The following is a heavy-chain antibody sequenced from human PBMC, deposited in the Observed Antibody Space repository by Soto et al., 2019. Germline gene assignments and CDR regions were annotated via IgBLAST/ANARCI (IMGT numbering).Heavy chain of an antibody. J-gene: IGHJ4*02. CDR2: INAGNGNT. D-gene: IGHD2-21*01. CDR3: AMLRYLDCGGQRQCFXY. Sequence: ASVKVSCKASGYTFTSYAMHWVRQALGQRLEWMGWINAGNGNTKYSQKFQGRVTITRDTSASTAYMELSSLRSEDTAVYYCAMLRYLDCGGQRQCFXYWSQGTLVTVSS. V-gene: IGHV1-3*01. CDR1: GYTFTSYA.